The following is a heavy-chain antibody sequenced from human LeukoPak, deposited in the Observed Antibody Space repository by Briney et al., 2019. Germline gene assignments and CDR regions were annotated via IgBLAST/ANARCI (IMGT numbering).Heavy chain of an antibody. D-gene: IGHD2-2*01. CDR3: ARDRDLGYCSSTSCYGGGGIDY. CDR2: IWYDGSNK. V-gene: IGHV3-33*08. CDR1: GSTFSSYA. J-gene: IGHJ4*02. Sequence: GRSLRLSCAASGSTFSSYAMHWVRQAPGKGLEWVAVIWYDGSNKYYADSVKGRFTISRDNSKNTLYLQMNSLRAEDTAVYYCARDRDLGYCSSTSCYGGGGIDYWGQGTLVTVSS.